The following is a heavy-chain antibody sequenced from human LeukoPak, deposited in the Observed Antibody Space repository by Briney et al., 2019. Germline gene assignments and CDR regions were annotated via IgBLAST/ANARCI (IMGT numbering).Heavy chain of an antibody. Sequence: GGSLRLSCAASGFTFSSYGMHWVRQAPGKGLEWVAVISYDGSNKYYADSVKGRFTISRDNSKNTLYLQMNSLRAEDTAVYYCARDSDWNYDWGQGTLVTVSS. D-gene: IGHD1-7*01. CDR2: ISYDGSNK. CDR1: GFTFSSYG. J-gene: IGHJ4*02. V-gene: IGHV3-30*03. CDR3: ARDSDWNYD.